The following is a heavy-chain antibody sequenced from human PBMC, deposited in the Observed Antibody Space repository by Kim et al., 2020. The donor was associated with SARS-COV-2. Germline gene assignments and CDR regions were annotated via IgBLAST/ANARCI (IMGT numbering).Heavy chain of an antibody. D-gene: IGHD5-12*01. V-gene: IGHV4-59*01. CDR2: RRT. J-gene: IGHJ4*02. CDR3: AREYSAFDF. Sequence: RRTSYYPSLKSRLTIPVDTSKNQLSLKLTSVTAADTATYFCAREYSAFDFWGQGTLVTVSS.